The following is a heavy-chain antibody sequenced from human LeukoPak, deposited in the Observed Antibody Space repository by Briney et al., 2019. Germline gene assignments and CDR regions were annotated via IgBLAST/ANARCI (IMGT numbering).Heavy chain of an antibody. J-gene: IGHJ4*02. Sequence: GGSLRLSCVVSGIDFNGYSMNWVRQAPGKGLAWVAVIRHDGSHKFYADSVKGRFTVSRDNSEKTLYLQMNSLRPEDTAIYYCARIGFGFSYGQGYDYWGQGTLVSVSS. CDR3: ARIGFGFSYGQGYDY. V-gene: IGHV3-30*04. D-gene: IGHD3-10*01. CDR1: GIDFNGYS. CDR2: IRHDGSHK.